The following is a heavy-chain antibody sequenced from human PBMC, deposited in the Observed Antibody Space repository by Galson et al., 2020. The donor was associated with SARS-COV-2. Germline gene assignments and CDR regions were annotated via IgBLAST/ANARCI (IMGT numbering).Heavy chain of an antibody. CDR3: AREWGDINSSVFDY. Sequence: ASVQVSCKASGYTLISFYIHWVRQAPGQGLEWMGVINPSGDITSYAQQLRGRVTVTRDMSTQTVYMELSSLTSEDTAVYYCAREWGDINSSVFDYWGQGSLVVVSS. CDR1: GYTLISFY. J-gene: IGHJ4*02. CDR2: INPSGDIT. V-gene: IGHV1-46*04. D-gene: IGHD2-21*01.